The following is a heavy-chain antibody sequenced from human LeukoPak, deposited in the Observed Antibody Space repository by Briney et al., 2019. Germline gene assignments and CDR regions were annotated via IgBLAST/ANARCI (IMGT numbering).Heavy chain of an antibody. Sequence: HPGGSLRLSCAASGFTFRSYAMHWVRQAPGKGLEWVAVISYDGSNKYYADSVKGRFTISRDNSKNTLYLQMNSLRAEDTALYYCARDQYDTWSRRGNFDSWGQGTLVIVSS. J-gene: IGHJ4*02. CDR2: ISYDGSNK. V-gene: IGHV3-30*04. CDR3: ARDQYDTWSRRGNFDS. D-gene: IGHD3-3*01. CDR1: GFTFRSYA.